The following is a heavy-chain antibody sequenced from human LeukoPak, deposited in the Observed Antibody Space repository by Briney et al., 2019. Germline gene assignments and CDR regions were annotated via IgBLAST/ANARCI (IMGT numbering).Heavy chain of an antibody. CDR2: IIPIFGTA. Sequence: ASVNVSCKASVGTFSSYAISWVRQAPGQGLEWMGGIIPIFGTANYAQKFQGRVKITADESTSTAYMELSSLRSEDTAVYYCASGLWDRRDYFDYWGQGTLVTVSS. CDR1: VGTFSSYA. CDR3: ASGLWDRRDYFDY. J-gene: IGHJ4*02. V-gene: IGHV1-69*01. D-gene: IGHD3-16*01.